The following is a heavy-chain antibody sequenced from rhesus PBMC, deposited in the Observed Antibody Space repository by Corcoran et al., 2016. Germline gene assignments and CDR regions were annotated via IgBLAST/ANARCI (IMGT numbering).Heavy chain of an antibody. CDR2: YYGSGSST. J-gene: IGHJ4*01. D-gene: IGHD2-21*01. CDR3: ASGSWEYCTGSGCYVPYYFDY. Sequence: QLQLQESGPGLVKPSETLSVTCAVSGGSISSSYWSWIRQAPGKGLGWNGYYYGSGSSTNYNPSRKSRITLSGDTSKSQLSLKLSSVTAADTAVYYCASGSWEYCTGSGCYVPYYFDYWGQGVLVTVSS. V-gene: IGHV4-169*02. CDR1: GGSISSSY.